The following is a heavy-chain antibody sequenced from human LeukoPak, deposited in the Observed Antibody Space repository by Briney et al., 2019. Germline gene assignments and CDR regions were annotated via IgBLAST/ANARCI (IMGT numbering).Heavy chain of an antibody. D-gene: IGHD6-19*01. CDR1: GFTFSSYA. CDR2: ISYNGVNK. J-gene: IGHJ4*02. Sequence: GGSLRLSCAASGFTFSSYAMHWVRRAPGEGLEWVALISYNGVNKYYGGSVKGRFTISRDNSKNTLYLQMNSLRAEDTAVYYCAKDQSSSGWYKDDYWGQGTLVTVSS. CDR3: AKDQSSSGWYKDDY. V-gene: IGHV3-30*04.